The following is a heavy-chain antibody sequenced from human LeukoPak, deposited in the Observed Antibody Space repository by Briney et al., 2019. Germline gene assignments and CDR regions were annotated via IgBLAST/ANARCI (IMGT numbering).Heavy chain of an antibody. J-gene: IGHJ4*02. CDR3: AKDSRGSYYECFDY. D-gene: IGHD1-26*01. Sequence: PGGSLRLSCAASGFTFSSYWMSWVRQAPGKGLEWVANIKQDGSEKYYVDSVKGRFTISRDNAKNSLYLQMNSLRAEDTAVYYCAKDSRGSYYECFDYWGQGTLVTVSS. CDR2: IKQDGSEK. CDR1: GFTFSSYW. V-gene: IGHV3-7*01.